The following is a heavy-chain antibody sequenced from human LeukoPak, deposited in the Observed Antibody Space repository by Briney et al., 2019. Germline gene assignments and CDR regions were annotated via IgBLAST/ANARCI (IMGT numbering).Heavy chain of an antibody. CDR1: GFTLSSYP. CDR3: AKNTHYSGDYDF. Sequence: GGSLSLSCAASGFTLSSYPMSWVRQAPGKGPEWVSFISDSGGITYYADSVKGRFTHSRGNSKNTLYLQRNSLRAKDTAVYYCAKNTHYSGDYDFWGQGTLVAVSS. V-gene: IGHV3-23*01. D-gene: IGHD6-25*01. CDR2: ISDSGGIT. J-gene: IGHJ4*02.